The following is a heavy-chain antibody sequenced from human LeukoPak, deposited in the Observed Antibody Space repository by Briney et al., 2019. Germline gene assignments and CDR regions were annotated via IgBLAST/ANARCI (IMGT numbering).Heavy chain of an antibody. CDR3: AKRISYYFDY. CDR1: GFTFSSSV. D-gene: IGHD2-15*01. J-gene: IGHJ4*02. CDR2: ITNSGGST. V-gene: IGHV3-23*01. Sequence: PGGSLRLSCGASGFTFSSSVMSWVRQAPGKGLEWVSVITNSGGSTYYADSVKGRFTISRDNSKNTLYLQINSLRAEDTAVYYCAKRISYYFDYWGQGTLVTVSS.